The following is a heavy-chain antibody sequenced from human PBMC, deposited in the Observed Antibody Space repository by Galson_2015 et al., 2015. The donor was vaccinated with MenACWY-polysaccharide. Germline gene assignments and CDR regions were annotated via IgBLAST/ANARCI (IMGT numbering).Heavy chain of an antibody. J-gene: IGHJ4*02. Sequence: SLRLSCAASGFTFRKYWMSGVRQSQGKGLEWGANIKQDGTETKYMDSVKGRSTISRDNAKNSLYLQMNSLRADDTAVYYCARDEGSGWLGPYFYEDWGQGTLVTVSS. V-gene: IGHV3-7*01. CDR1: GFTFRKYW. CDR3: ARDEGSGWLGPYFYED. CDR2: IKQDGTET. D-gene: IGHD6-19*01.